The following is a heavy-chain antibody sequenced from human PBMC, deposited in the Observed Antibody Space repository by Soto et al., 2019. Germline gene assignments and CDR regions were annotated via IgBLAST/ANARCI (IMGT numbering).Heavy chain of an antibody. J-gene: IGHJ6*02. D-gene: IGHD6-13*01. CDR2: ISDDGSNK. CDR3: ARDRQQYYYGMDV. V-gene: IGHV3-30-3*01. CDR1: GFTFSSYA. Sequence: QVQLVESGGGVVQPGRSLRLSCAASGFTFSSYAMHWVRQAPGKGLEWVAVISDDGSNKYYADSVKGRFTISRDSSKHTLYLQMNSLRAEDTAVYYCARDRQQYYYGMDVGGQGTTVTVSS.